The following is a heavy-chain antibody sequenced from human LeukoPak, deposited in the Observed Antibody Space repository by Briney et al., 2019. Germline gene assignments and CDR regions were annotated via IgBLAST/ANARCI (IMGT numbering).Heavy chain of an antibody. CDR1: GGSITSDSYY. CDR2: IYYSGST. Sequence: PSETLSLTCTVSGGSITSDSYYWGWIRQPPGKGLEWIGSIYYSGSTYYNPSLKSRVTIFVDTSKNQFSLKLSSVTAADTAVYYCARPLNYYYYMDVWGKGTTVTVSS. CDR3: ARPLNYYYYMDV. V-gene: IGHV4-39*01. J-gene: IGHJ6*03.